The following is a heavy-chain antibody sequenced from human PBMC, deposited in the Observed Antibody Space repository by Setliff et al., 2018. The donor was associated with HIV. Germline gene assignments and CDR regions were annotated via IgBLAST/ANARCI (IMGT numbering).Heavy chain of an antibody. J-gene: IGHJ4*02. CDR1: GGTFSSYA. Sequence: ASVKVSCKASGGTFSSYAISWVRQAPGQGLEWMGGIITLFGEANYAQKFQGGVTITADESTSTAYMELNSLRSDDAAVDYCARQPYYDDDGTNLPSEWRVLGWGQGTLVTVSS. CDR2: IITLFGEA. CDR3: ARQPYYDDDGTNLPSEWRVLG. D-gene: IGHD3-16*01. V-gene: IGHV1-69*13.